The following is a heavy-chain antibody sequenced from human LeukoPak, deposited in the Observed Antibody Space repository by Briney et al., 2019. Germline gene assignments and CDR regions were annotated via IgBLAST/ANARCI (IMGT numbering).Heavy chain of an antibody. CDR2: INPNSGGT. J-gene: IGHJ5*02. Sequence: ASVKVSCKASGYTFTGYYMHWVRQAPGQGLEWMGWINPNSGGTNYAQKFQGRVTMTRDTSISTAYMELSRLRSDDTAVYYCARVVYYDSSGYLNWFDPWGQGTLVTVSS. V-gene: IGHV1-2*02. CDR3: ARVVYYDSSGYLNWFDP. D-gene: IGHD3-22*01. CDR1: GYTFTGYY.